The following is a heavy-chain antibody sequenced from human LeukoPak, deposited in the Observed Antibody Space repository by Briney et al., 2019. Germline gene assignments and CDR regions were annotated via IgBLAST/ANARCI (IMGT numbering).Heavy chain of an antibody. CDR2: INPNSGGT. Sequence: AASVKVSCKASGYTFTGYYMHWVRQAPGQGLEWMGWINPNSGGTNYAQKFQGRVTMTRDTSISTAYMELSRLRSDDTAVYYCARVGAYDFWSGPDYWGQGTLVTVSS. D-gene: IGHD3-3*01. CDR1: GYTFTGYY. CDR3: ARVGAYDFWSGPDY. J-gene: IGHJ4*02. V-gene: IGHV1-2*02.